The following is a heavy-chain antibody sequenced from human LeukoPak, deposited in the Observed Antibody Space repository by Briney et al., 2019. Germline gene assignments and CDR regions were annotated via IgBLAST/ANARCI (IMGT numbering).Heavy chain of an antibody. V-gene: IGHV4-34*01. Sequence: SETLSLTCAVYGGSFSGYYWSWIRQPPGKGLEWIGEINHSGSTNYNPSLKSRVTISVDTSKNQFSLKLSSVTAADTAVYYCARGPRWAFDIWGHGTMVTVSS. J-gene: IGHJ3*02. D-gene: IGHD5-24*01. CDR3: ARGPRWAFDI. CDR2: INHSGST. CDR1: GGSFSGYY.